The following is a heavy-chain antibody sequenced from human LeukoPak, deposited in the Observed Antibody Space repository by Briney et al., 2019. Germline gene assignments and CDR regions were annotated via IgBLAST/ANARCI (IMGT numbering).Heavy chain of an antibody. CDR2: IDWDDDK. D-gene: IGHD3-22*01. Sequence: SGPTLVNPTRTLTLTCTSSGFSLSTSGMCVDWIRQPPGKALQWLARIDWDDDKYYNTSLKTRLTISKDTSKNQVVLTMTNMDPVETATYYCARDSSGYRLDYWGQGTLVTVSS. CDR3: ARDSSGYRLDY. CDR1: GFSLSTSGMC. J-gene: IGHJ4*02. V-gene: IGHV2-70*11.